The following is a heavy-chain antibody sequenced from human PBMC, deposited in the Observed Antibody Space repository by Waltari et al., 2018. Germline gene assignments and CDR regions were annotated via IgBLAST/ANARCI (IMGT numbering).Heavy chain of an antibody. D-gene: IGHD1-26*01. Sequence: EVQLVESGGGLVQPGGSLRLSCAASGFTFSSYAMSCVRQAPGKGLEWVAAISGSGCSTYYADSVKGRFTISRDNSKNPLYLQMNSLRAEDTAVYYCAKDEWERGGFDYWGQGTLVTVSS. CDR1: GFTFSSYA. CDR3: AKDEWERGGFDY. CDR2: ISGSGCST. V-gene: IGHV3-23*04. J-gene: IGHJ4*02.